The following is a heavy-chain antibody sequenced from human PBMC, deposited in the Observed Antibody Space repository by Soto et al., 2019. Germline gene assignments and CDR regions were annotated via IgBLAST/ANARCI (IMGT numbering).Heavy chain of an antibody. CDR3: AREISPLTTDWYFDL. J-gene: IGHJ2*01. CDR2: IFDSGST. V-gene: IGHV4-30-4*01. D-gene: IGHD4-17*01. CDR1: GGSISGGVYY. Sequence: QVQLQESGPGLVKPTQTLSLTCTVSGGSISGGVYYWSWIRQPPGKGLEWIGYIFDSGSTYYNPSLKSRVTISVDTPKSQFSLRLSSVTAADTAVYYCAREISPLTTDWYFDLWGRGTLVTVSS.